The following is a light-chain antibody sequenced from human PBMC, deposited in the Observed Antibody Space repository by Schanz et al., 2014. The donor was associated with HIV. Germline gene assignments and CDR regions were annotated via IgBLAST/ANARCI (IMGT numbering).Light chain of an antibody. CDR3: QQSYSTPYT. V-gene: IGKV1-39*01. CDR1: QNINNN. Sequence: DIQMTQSPSSLSASVGDRVTVACRASQNINNNLNWYQQKPGKAPKLLISATSTLQRGVPSTFSGSGSGTHFTLTISDLRPEDFATYYCQQSYSTPYTFGQGTKLQI. J-gene: IGKJ2*01. CDR2: ATS.